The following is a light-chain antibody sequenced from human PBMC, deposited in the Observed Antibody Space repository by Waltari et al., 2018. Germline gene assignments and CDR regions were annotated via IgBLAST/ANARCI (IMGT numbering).Light chain of an antibody. CDR3: ASWDGSLGGVI. J-gene: IGLJ2*01. CDR2: RNK. CDR1: NSNIGNNF. V-gene: IGLV1-47*01. Sequence: QSVLSQPPSASGTPGQRVTIPCSGSNSNIGNNFVYWYHQLPGTAPKLLIYRNKQRPSGVPDRFSGSKSGTSASLAISGLRSEDEADYYCASWDGSLGGVIFGGGTKLTVL.